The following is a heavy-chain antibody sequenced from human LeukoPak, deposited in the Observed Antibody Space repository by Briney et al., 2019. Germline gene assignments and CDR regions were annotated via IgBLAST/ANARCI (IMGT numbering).Heavy chain of an antibody. CDR2: INYSGTT. CDR1: GDSFRSSSNY. Sequence: PSETLSLTCTISGDSFRSSSNYWGWIRQTPGKGLEWIGNINYSGTTFYSPSLQSRVTISVDTSKNQFSLRLTSVTAADTAVYYCARHSFYYDSSGSHYYFDYWGQGTLVTVSS. CDR3: ARHSFYYDSSGSHYYFDY. D-gene: IGHD3-22*01. V-gene: IGHV4-39*01. J-gene: IGHJ4*02.